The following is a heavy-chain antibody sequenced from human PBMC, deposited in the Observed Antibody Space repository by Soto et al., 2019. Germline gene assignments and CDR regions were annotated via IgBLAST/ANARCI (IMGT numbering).Heavy chain of an antibody. Sequence: GGSLRLSCAASGFTFSSYAMSWVRQAPGKGLEWVSAISGSGGSTYYADSVKGRFTISRDNSKNTLYLQMNSLRAEDTAVYYCAKGGFAVVAAAHYYYYGMDVWGQGTTVTSP. CDR3: AKGGFAVVAAAHYYYYGMDV. D-gene: IGHD2-15*01. J-gene: IGHJ6*02. CDR1: GFTFSSYA. V-gene: IGHV3-23*01. CDR2: ISGSGGST.